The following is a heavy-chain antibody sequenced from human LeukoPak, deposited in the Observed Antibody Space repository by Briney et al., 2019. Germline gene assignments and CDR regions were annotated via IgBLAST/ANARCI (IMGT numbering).Heavy chain of an antibody. V-gene: IGHV4-59*08. CDR3: ARHDGSHGAFDI. D-gene: IGHD1-26*01. CDR1: GGSISSYY. Sequence: SETLSLTCTVSGGSISSYYWSWIRQPPGKGLEWIGYIYYSGSTNYNPSPKSRVTISVDTSKNQFSLKLSSVTAADTAVYYCARHDGSHGAFDIWGQGTMVTVS. CDR2: IYYSGST. J-gene: IGHJ3*02.